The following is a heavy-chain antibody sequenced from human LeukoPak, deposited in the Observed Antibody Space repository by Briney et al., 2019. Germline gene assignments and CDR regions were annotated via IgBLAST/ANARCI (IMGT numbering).Heavy chain of an antibody. D-gene: IGHD4-17*01. CDR2: IIPIFGTA. CDR3: ARVGGYGDPHYGMDV. CDR1: GGTFSSYA. Sequence: SVKVSCKASGGTFSSYAISWVRQAPGQGLEWMGGIIPIFGTANYAQKFQGRVTITADESTSTAYMELSSLRSEDTAVYYCARVGGYGDPHYGMDVWGQGTTVTVSS. J-gene: IGHJ6*02. V-gene: IGHV1-69*13.